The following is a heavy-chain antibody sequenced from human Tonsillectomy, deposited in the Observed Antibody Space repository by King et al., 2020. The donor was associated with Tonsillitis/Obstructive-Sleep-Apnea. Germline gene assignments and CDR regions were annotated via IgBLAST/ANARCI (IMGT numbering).Heavy chain of an antibody. D-gene: IGHD4-11*01. CDR1: GFTFSSYA. Sequence: VQLVESGGGLVQPGGSLRLSCAASGFTFSSYAMHWVRQAPGKGLEYVSAISSNGGSTYYANSVRGRFTISRDNSKNTLYLQMGSLRAEDMTVYYCARGRAMTTLTVAGVDYYYYGMDVWGQGTTVTVSS. CDR2: ISSNGGST. V-gene: IGHV3-64*01. J-gene: IGHJ6*02. CDR3: ARGRAMTTLTVAGVDYYYYGMDV.